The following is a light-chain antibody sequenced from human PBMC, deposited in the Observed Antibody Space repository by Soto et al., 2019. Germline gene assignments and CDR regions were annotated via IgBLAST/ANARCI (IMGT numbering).Light chain of an antibody. V-gene: IGLV2-14*01. CDR3: SSYTSKSSLI. CDR1: IRDVGAYNL. Sequence: QSGLTQPGSVSGSPGQSITISGAGTIRDVGAYNLVSWDQQHPGRAPQRIIDEVRNRPSGISFRCSGSKSGNTASLTISGLQAEDEADYYCSSYTSKSSLIFGGG. J-gene: IGLJ2*01. CDR2: EVR.